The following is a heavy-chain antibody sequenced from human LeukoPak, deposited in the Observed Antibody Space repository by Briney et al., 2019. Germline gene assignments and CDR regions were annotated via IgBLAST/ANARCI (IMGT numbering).Heavy chain of an antibody. CDR1: GFSISGYY. V-gene: IGHV3-11*01. CDR3: ATGSQIREADY. CDR2: ISESSKYI. D-gene: IGHD3-10*01. Sequence: TGGSLRLSCAASGFSISGYYMGWIRQGPGKGLEWVSYISESSKYISYADSVKGRFTVSRDNAKQVLSLQMNSLRADDTAVYYCATGSQIREADYWGQGTLVTVS. J-gene: IGHJ4*02.